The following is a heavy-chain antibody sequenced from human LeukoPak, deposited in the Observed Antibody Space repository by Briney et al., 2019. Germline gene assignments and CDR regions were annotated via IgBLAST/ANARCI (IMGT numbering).Heavy chain of an antibody. D-gene: IGHD1-14*01. J-gene: IGHJ4*02. CDR1: GGSISSYY. CDR3: AGNHPRNTDDF. Sequence: SETLSLTCTVSGGSISSYYWSWIRQPPVKGLEWIAYISDIGSINYNPSLKNRVTISLDTSKNQFSLKLSSVTAADTAVYYCAGNHPRNTDDFWGQGTLVTVSS. CDR2: ISDIGSI. V-gene: IGHV4-59*08.